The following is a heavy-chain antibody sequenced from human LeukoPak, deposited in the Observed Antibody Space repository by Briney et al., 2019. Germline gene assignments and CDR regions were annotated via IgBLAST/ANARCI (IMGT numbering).Heavy chain of an antibody. CDR2: ISYDGRNI. J-gene: IGHJ4*02. CDR1: GFTFNNYG. V-gene: IGHV3-30*18. D-gene: IGHD3-16*02. CDR3: AKGEKTRPFGGVIDY. Sequence: GKSLRLSCAASGFTFNNYGMHWVRQAPGKGLEWVAVISYDGRNIHYPDSVKGRFTISRDNSKNTLYLQMNSLRAEDTAVYYCAKGEKTRPFGGVIDYWGQGTLVTVSS.